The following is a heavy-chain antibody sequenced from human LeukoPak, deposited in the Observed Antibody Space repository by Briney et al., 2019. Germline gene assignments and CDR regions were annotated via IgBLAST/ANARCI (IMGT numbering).Heavy chain of an antibody. D-gene: IGHD3-22*01. J-gene: IGHJ3*02. CDR1: GYSSTSYW. V-gene: IGHV5-51*01. Sequence: GESLKISRKGSGYSSTSYWIGWVRQMPGKGLEWMGIIYPGDSDTRYSPSFQGQVTISADKSISTAYLQWSSLKASDTAMYYCARAETKYYYDSSGYYFGAFDIWGQGTMVTVSS. CDR3: ARAETKYYYDSSGYYFGAFDI. CDR2: IYPGDSDT.